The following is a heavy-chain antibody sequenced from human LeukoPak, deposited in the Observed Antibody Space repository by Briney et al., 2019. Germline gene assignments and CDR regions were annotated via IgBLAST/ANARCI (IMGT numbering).Heavy chain of an antibody. J-gene: IGHJ4*02. Sequence: SQTLSLTCAISGDSVSSYTANWNWIRQSPSRGLEWLGRTYYRSKWYHDYAVSVKSRITINPDTSKNQFSLQLNSVTPEDTAVYYCARVGYSGSYYGPFDYWGQGTLVTVSS. CDR3: ARVGYSGSYYGPFDY. CDR2: TYYRSKWYH. V-gene: IGHV6-1*01. D-gene: IGHD1-26*01. CDR1: GDSVSSYTAN.